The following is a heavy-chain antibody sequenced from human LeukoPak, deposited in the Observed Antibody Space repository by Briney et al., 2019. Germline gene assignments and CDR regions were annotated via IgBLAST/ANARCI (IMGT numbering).Heavy chain of an antibody. CDR2: IHYSGNT. CDR3: ARQWDY. J-gene: IGHJ4*02. V-gene: IGHV4-39*01. Sequence: SETLSLTCTVSGDSISTSTYYWGWIRQSPGKGLEWIGSIHYSGNTYSNPSLKSRVTISVDTSRNQFSLKVRSVTAADTAVYYCARQWDYWGQGTLVTVSS. CDR1: GDSISTSTYY.